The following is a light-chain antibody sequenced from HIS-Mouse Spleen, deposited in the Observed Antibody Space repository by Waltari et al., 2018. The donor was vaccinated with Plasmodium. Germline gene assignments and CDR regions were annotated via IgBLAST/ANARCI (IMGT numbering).Light chain of an antibody. CDR1: QSVSSN. J-gene: IGKJ3*01. CDR2: GAA. CDR3: QKYNNWSVT. Sequence: EIVMTQSPATLSVSPGERATLSCRASQSVSSNLAWYQQKPGQAPRLLIYGAATRATGSPARVSGSGSGTEFTLTISSLQSEDFAVYYCQKYNNWSVTFGPGTKVDIK. V-gene: IGKV3-15*01.